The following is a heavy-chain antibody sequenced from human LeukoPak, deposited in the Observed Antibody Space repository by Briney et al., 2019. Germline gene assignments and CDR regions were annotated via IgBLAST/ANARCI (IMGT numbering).Heavy chain of an antibody. D-gene: IGHD6-19*01. CDR2: ISAYNGNT. V-gene: IGHV1-18*01. CDR1: GYTFTSYG. J-gene: IGHJ5*02. Sequence: ASVKVSCKASGYTFTSYGISWVRQAPGQGLEWMGWISAYNGNTNYAQKLQGRVTMTTDTSTSTAFMEVRSLRSDDTAVYYCARDPSNTSGWKTWFDPWGQGTLVTVSS. CDR3: ARDPSNTSGWKTWFDP.